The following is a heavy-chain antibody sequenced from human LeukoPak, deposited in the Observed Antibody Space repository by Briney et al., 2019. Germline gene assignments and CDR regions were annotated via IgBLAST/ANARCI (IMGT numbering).Heavy chain of an antibody. D-gene: IGHD2-2*02. V-gene: IGHV1-8*01. CDR2: MHPKSGST. J-gene: IGHJ6*02. CDR1: GYTFTSYD. Sequence: ASVKVSCKASGYTFTSYDINWVRQATGQGLGWLGWMHPKSGSTGYAQKVLGRVTMTTNTSISTAYMELSSLRSEDSAVYYCARRAAIPYSYYALDVWGQGTTVIVSS. CDR3: ARRAAIPYSYYALDV.